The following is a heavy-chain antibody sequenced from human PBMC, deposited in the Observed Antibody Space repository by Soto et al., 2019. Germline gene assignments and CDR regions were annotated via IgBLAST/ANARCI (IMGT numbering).Heavy chain of an antibody. CDR1: GGTFSSYT. Sequence: ASVKVSCKASGGTFSSYTISWVRQAPGQGLEWMGRIIPILGIANYAQKFQGRVTITADKSTSTAYMELSSLRSEDTAVYYCAREMTGIEVGYFDYWGQGTLVTVSS. V-gene: IGHV1-69*04. D-gene: IGHD6-19*01. CDR3: AREMTGIEVGYFDY. CDR2: IIPILGIA. J-gene: IGHJ4*02.